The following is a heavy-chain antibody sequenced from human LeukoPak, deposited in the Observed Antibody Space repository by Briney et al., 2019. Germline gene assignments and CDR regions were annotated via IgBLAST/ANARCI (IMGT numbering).Heavy chain of an antibody. V-gene: IGHV3-23*01. D-gene: IGHD3-9*01. Sequence: HPGGSLRLSCAASGFTFSNYGMSWVRRAPEKGLEWVSTISGSGYSTYYADSVKGRFTISRDNSKNTLYLQMNSLRAEDTAVYYCAKHIMTGTWSFDSWGQGTLVTVSS. J-gene: IGHJ4*02. CDR1: GFTFSNYG. CDR3: AKHIMTGTWSFDS. CDR2: ISGSGYST.